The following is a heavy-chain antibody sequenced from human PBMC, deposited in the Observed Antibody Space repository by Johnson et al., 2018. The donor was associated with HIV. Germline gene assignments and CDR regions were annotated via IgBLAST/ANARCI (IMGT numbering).Heavy chain of an antibody. CDR1: GFTFSSYA. J-gene: IGHJ3*02. CDR2: IYSGGST. CDR3: ASIDAFDI. V-gene: IGHV3-NL1*01. Sequence: VQLVESGGGVVQPGRSLRLSCAASGFTFSSYAMHWVRQAPGKGLEWVAVIYSGGSTYYADSVKGRFTISRDKSKNTLYLQMNSLRAEDTAVYYCASIDAFDIWGQGTMVTVSS.